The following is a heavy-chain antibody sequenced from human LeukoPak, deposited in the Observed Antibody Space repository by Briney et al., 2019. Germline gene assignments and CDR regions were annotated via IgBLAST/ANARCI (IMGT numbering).Heavy chain of an antibody. CDR3: AKSRSGSANWALQIFDN. V-gene: IGHV3-23*01. CDR1: GFTFNNYA. J-gene: IGHJ4*02. D-gene: IGHD1-1*01. CDR2: ISPSGDST. Sequence: PGGSLRLSCAASGFTFNNYAMNWVRQAPGKGLEWVSHISPSGDSTYYADSVKGRFTISRDSSKNTQSLQMNSLRAEDTAVYFCAKSRSGSANWALQIFDNWGQGTLVTVSS.